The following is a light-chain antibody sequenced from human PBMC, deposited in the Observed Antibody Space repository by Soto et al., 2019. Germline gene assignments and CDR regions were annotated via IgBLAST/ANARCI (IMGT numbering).Light chain of an antibody. V-gene: IGLV2-14*01. J-gene: IGLJ1*01. CDR2: DVN. CDR3: SSYTSSSTYV. Sequence: QSALTQPASVSGSPGQSIAISCTGTSSDVGYYNYVSWYQQHPGKAPNVMIYDVNNRPSGVPDRFSGSKSDNTASLTISGLQAEDEADYYCSSYTSSSTYVFGTGTKLTVL. CDR1: SSDVGYYNY.